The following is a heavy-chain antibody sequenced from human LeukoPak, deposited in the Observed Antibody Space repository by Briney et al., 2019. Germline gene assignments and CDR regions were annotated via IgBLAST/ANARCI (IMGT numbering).Heavy chain of an antibody. CDR2: IYYSGST. Sequence: PSETLSLTCTVSGGSISSYYWSWIRQPPGKGLEWIGYIYYSGSTNYNPSLKSRVTISVDTSKNQFSLKLSSVTAADTAVYYCARGPGIAAAGTNYYYGMDVWAQGTTVTVSS. V-gene: IGHV4-59*01. J-gene: IGHJ6*02. CDR3: ARGPGIAAAGTNYYYGMDV. D-gene: IGHD6-13*01. CDR1: GGSISSYY.